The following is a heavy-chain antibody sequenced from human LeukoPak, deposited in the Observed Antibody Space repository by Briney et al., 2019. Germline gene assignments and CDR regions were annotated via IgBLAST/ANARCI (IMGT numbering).Heavy chain of an antibody. CDR1: GFTFSSYW. CDR2: INSDGSST. CDR3: ARANYYGSGRAAFDI. Sequence: GGSLRLSCAASGFTFSSYWMHWVRQAPGKGLVWVSRINSDGSSTSYADSVKGRFTISRDNAKKTLYLQMNSLRAEDTAVYYCARANYYGSGRAAFDIWGQGTMVTVSS. D-gene: IGHD3-10*01. J-gene: IGHJ3*02. V-gene: IGHV3-74*01.